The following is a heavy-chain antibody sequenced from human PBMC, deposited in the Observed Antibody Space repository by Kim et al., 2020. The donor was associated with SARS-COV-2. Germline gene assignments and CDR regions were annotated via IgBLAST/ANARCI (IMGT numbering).Heavy chain of an antibody. V-gene: IGHV4-34*01. D-gene: IGHD6-6*01. CDR2: INHSGST. CDR1: GGSFSGYY. J-gene: IGHJ4*02. Sequence: SETLSLTCAVYGGSFSGYYWSWIRQPPGKGLEWIGEINHSGSTNYNPSLKSRVTISVDTSKNQFSLKLSSVTAADTAVYYCASLDIAARRGGDYWGQGTLVTVSS. CDR3: ASLDIAARRGGDY.